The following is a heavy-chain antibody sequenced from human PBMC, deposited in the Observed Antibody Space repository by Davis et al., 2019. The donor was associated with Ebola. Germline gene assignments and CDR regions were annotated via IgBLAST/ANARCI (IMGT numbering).Heavy chain of an antibody. CDR2: ISYDGSNK. CDR1: GFTFSSYA. Sequence: PGGSLRLSCAASGFTFSSYAMHWVRQAPGKGLEWVAVISYDGSNKYYADSVKGRFTISRDNSKNTLYLQMNSLRAEDTAVYYCAREAYQLLISVPVDYWGQGTLVTVSS. J-gene: IGHJ4*02. D-gene: IGHD2-2*01. CDR3: AREAYQLLISVPVDY. V-gene: IGHV3-30-3*01.